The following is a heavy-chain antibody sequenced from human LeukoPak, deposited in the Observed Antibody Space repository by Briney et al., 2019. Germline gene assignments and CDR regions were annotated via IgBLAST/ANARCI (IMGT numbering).Heavy chain of an antibody. V-gene: IGHV3-7*01. D-gene: IGHD3-22*01. CDR3: ARDFGYYCDSSGYWPPFDY. CDR2: IKQDGSEK. Sequence: GGSLRLSCAASGFTFSSYWMSWVRQAPGKGLEWVANIKQDGSEKYYVDSVKGRFTISRDNAKNSLYLQMNSLRAEDTAVYYCARDFGYYCDSSGYWPPFDYWGQGTLVTVSS. J-gene: IGHJ4*02. CDR1: GFTFSSYW.